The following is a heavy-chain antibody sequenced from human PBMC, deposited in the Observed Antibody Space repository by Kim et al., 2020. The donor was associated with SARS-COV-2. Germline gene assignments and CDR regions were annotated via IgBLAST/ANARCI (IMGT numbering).Heavy chain of an antibody. V-gene: IGHV3-15*01. J-gene: IGHJ6*02. CDR3: TTERWELPPYYYYGMDV. CDR1: GFTFSNAW. D-gene: IGHD1-26*01. Sequence: GGSLRLSCAASGFTFSNAWMSWVRQAPGKGLEWVGRIKSKTDGGTTDYAAPVKGRFTISRDDSKNTLYLQMNSLKTEDTAVYYCTTERWELPPYYYYGMDVWGQGTTVTVSS. CDR2: IKSKTDGGTT.